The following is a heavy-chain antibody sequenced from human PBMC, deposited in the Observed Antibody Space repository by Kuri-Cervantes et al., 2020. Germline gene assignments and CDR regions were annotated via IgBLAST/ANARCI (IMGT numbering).Heavy chain of an antibody. CDR3: ARDGAYSSSWSTQDYGMDV. J-gene: IGHJ6*02. CDR1: GFTFSDYY. D-gene: IGHD6-13*01. CDR2: ISSSGSTI. V-gene: IGHV3-11*01. Sequence: GESLKISCAASGFTFSDYYMSWIRQAPGKGLEWVSYISSSGSTIYYADSVKGRFTISRDNAKNSLYLQMNSLRAEDTAVYYCARDGAYSSSWSTQDYGMDVWGRGTTVTVSS.